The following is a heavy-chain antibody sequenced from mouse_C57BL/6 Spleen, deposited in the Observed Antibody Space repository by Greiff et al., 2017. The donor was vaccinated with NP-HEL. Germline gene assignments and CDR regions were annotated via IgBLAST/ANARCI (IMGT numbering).Heavy chain of an antibody. J-gene: IGHJ4*01. V-gene: IGHV1-81*01. CDR2: IYPRSGNT. D-gene: IGHD1-1*01. CDR3: ARPYYYGSSPYAMDY. CDR1: GYTFTSYG. Sequence: VQLQQSGAELARPGASVKLSCKASGYTFTSYGISWVTQRTGQGLEWIGEIYPRSGNTYYNEKFKGKATLTADKSSSTAYMELRSLTSEDSAVYFCARPYYYGSSPYAMDYWGQGTSVTVSS.